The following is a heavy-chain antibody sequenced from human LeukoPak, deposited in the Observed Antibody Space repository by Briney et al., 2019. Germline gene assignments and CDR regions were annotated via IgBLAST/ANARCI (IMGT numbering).Heavy chain of an antibody. CDR2: INHSGST. Sequence: SETLSLTCAVYGGSFSGYYWSWIRQPPGKGLEWIGEINHSGSTNYNPSLKSRVTISVDTSKNQSSLKLSSVTAADTAVYYCARGPTAMVRGVIITYSYGMDVWGKGTTVTVSS. CDR3: ARGPTAMVRGVIITYSYGMDV. CDR1: GGSFSGYY. J-gene: IGHJ6*04. D-gene: IGHD3-10*01. V-gene: IGHV4-34*01.